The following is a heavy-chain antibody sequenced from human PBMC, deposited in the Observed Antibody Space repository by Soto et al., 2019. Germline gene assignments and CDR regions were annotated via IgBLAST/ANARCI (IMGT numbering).Heavy chain of an antibody. D-gene: IGHD2-15*01. V-gene: IGHV4-59*01. CDR3: ARATLPGYCSGGSCHDY. Sequence: PSETLSLTCTVSGGSISSYYWSWIRQPPGKGLEWIGYIYYTGSTNYNPSLKSRVTISVDTSRNQFSLRLSSVTAADTALYYCARATLPGYCSGGSCHDYWGQGTLVTVSS. CDR1: GGSISSYY. CDR2: IYYTGST. J-gene: IGHJ4*02.